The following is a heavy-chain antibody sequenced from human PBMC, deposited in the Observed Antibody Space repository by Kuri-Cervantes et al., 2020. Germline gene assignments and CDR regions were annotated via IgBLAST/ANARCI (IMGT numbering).Heavy chain of an antibody. D-gene: IGHD3-22*01. Sequence: SETLSLTCTVSGGSISSYYWSWIRQPPGKGLEWIGEINHSGNTNYNPSLKSRVTISVDTSKNQFSLKLSSVTAADTAVYYCARGAETMIDYWGQGTLVTVSS. V-gene: IGHV4-34*01. J-gene: IGHJ4*02. CDR3: ARGAETMIDY. CDR1: GGSISSYY. CDR2: INHSGNT.